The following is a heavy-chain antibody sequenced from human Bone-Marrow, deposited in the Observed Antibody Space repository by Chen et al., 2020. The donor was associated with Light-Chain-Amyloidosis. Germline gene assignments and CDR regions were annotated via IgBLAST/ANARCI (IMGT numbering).Heavy chain of an antibody. CDR2: ISGSGGSR. V-gene: IGHV3-23*01. CDR3: AKDISYDDILPGYPADAFDI. Sequence: GGSLRLSCAASGFAFSSYAMSWVRQAPGKGLEWVSTISGSGGSRYYGDSVKGRLTISRDNSKNALFPQMNSLRAEDTAVYYCAKDISYDDILPGYPADAFDIWGQGTMVTVSS. J-gene: IGHJ3*02. CDR1: GFAFSSYA. D-gene: IGHD3-9*01.